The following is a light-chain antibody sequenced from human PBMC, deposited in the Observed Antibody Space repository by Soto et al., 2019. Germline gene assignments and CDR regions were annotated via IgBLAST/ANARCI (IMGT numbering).Light chain of an antibody. Sequence: EIVLTQSPATLSLSPGERATLSCRASQSVGSYLAWYQQKPGQAPRLLIYDASNRATGIPPRFSGSGSGTDFTLTISSLEPEDFAVYYCQQRSNRPPLTFGGGTTVEIK. CDR3: QQRSNRPPLT. V-gene: IGKV3-11*01. J-gene: IGKJ4*01. CDR2: DAS. CDR1: QSVGSY.